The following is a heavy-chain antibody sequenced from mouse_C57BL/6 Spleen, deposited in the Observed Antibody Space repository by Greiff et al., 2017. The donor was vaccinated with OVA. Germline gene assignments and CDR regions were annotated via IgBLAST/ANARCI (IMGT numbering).Heavy chain of an antibody. CDR2: INYDGSST. J-gene: IGHJ3*01. CDR1: GFTFSDYY. D-gene: IGHD2-4*01. Sequence: EVQLVESEGGLVQPGSSMKLSCTASGFTFSDYYMAWVRQVPEKGLEWVANINYDGSSTYYLDSLKSRFIISRDNAKNILYLQMSSLKSGDTATYYCAREGGYDYAEGFAYWGQGTLVTVSA. V-gene: IGHV5-16*01. CDR3: AREGGYDYAEGFAY.